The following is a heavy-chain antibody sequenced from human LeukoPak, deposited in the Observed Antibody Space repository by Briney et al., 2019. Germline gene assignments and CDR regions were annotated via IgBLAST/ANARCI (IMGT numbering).Heavy chain of an antibody. V-gene: IGHV4-61*02. Sequence: SQTLSLTCTVSGASISSESSYWTWIRQPAGKGLEWIGRIYNTGSTKYNPSLKSRVTISIDTSKNQFSLKLNSVTAADTAVYYCARVMAVNPDWFDPWGQGTLVTVSS. J-gene: IGHJ5*02. D-gene: IGHD5-24*01. CDR1: GASISSESSY. CDR3: ARVMAVNPDWFDP. CDR2: IYNTGST.